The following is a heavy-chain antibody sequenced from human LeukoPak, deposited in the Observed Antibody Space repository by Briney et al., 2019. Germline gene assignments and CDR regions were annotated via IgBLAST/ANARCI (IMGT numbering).Heavy chain of an antibody. CDR2: IYYGGNT. J-gene: IGHJ5*02. V-gene: IGHV4-59*01. D-gene: IGHD3-3*01. CDR1: GGSISSYY. Sequence: SETLSLTCTVSGGSISSYYWSWIRQPPGKGLEWIGYIYYGGNTNYNPSLKSRVTISVVTSKNQFSLKLSSVTAADTAVYYCARKNYDFWSGYYYNWFDPWGQGTLVTVSS. CDR3: ARKNYDFWSGYYYNWFDP.